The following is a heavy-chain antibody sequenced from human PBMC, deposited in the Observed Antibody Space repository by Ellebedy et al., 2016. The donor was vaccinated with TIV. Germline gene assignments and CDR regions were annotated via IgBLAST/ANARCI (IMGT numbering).Heavy chain of an antibody. J-gene: IGHJ4*02. CDR3: ARVGYSSSDFDF. Sequence: PGGSLRLSCAASGFTFTDAWMTWVRQGPGKGLEWVGRIGNKAKSHFTQYAASVKGRFTISRDDSKNSLSLQMNSLNTEDTALYYCARVGYSSSDFDFWGQGTLVTVSS. V-gene: IGHV3-72*01. CDR1: GFTFTDAW. CDR2: IGNKAKSHFT. D-gene: IGHD3-22*01.